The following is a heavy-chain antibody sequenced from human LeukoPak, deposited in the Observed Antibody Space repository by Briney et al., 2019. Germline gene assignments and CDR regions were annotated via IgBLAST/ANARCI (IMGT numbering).Heavy chain of an antibody. D-gene: IGHD3-10*01. V-gene: IGHV4-59*08. J-gene: IGHJ3*02. CDR3: ARLRPMVRGVIKTDAFDI. CDR2: IYYSGST. CDR1: GGSISSYY. Sequence: SETLSLTCTVSGGSISSYYWSWIRQPPGKELEWIGYIYYSGSTNYNPSLKSRVTISVDTSKNQFSLKLSSVTAADTAVYYCARLRPMVRGVIKTDAFDIWGQGTMVTVSS.